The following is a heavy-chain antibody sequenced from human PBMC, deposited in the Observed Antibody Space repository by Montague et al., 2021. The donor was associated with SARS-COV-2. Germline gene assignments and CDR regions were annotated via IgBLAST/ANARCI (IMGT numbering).Heavy chain of an antibody. CDR1: GDSISSSSYC. Sequence: ETLSLTCTVSGDSISSSSYCWGWIRQPPGKGLEWIGSINNRGNTYNNPSLRSRVSISVDTSKNQFSLNVRSVTAADTGLFYCVRVTHPRSAWPYYMDVWGKGTTVTV. CDR3: VRVTHPRSAWPYYMDV. J-gene: IGHJ6*03. D-gene: IGHD4-11*01. CDR2: INNRGNT. V-gene: IGHV4-39*01.